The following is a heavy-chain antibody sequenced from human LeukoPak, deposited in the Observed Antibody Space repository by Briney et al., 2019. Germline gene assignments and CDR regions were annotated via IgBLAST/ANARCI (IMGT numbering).Heavy chain of an antibody. V-gene: IGHV1-69*06. J-gene: IGHJ6*03. Sequence: EASVKVSCKASGGTFSNYAINWVRQAPGQGLEWMGGIIPIFGTTNHAQKFQGRVRITADKSTSTAYMELSSLRSEDTAVYYCARPRFPYYRLSGADYQYMDVWGKGTTVTVSS. CDR2: IIPIFGTT. CDR1: GGTFSNYA. D-gene: IGHD3-10*01. CDR3: ARPRFPYYRLSGADYQYMDV.